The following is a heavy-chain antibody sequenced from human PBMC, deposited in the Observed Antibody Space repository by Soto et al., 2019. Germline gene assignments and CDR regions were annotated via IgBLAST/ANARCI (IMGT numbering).Heavy chain of an antibody. J-gene: IGHJ4*02. V-gene: IGHV1-3*01. CDR1: GYTFGVYG. CDR2: IGVSDSR. CDR3: TRALGSPWIQFKFDS. D-gene: IGHD2-2*03. Sequence: QVQLVQSGAEVKQPGASVKISCKASGYTFGVYGMHWVRQAPGQRLEWMGWIGVSDSRRSSTKFQGRLTLLRDTSANTVYMELSSLRSEDTAVYYCTRALGSPWIQFKFDSWGQGTLVTVSS.